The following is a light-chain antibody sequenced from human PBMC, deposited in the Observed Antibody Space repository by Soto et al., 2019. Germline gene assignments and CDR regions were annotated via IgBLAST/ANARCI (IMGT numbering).Light chain of an antibody. J-gene: IGKJ2*01. Sequence: EIVLTQSPGTLSLSPGERATLSCRASQSVSSAYLAWYQQIPGQAPRLLIYGASSRATGIPDRFSGSGSGTDFTLTITGLEPEDFPVYYCQQSGSSFYPFGQRTKLHIK. V-gene: IGKV3-20*01. CDR3: QQSGSSFYP. CDR2: GAS. CDR1: QSVSSAY.